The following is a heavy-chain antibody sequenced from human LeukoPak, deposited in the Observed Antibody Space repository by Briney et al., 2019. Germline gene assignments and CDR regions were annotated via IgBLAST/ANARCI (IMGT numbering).Heavy chain of an antibody. Sequence: ASVTVSCTASGYTFTGYYMHWVRQAPGQGLEWMGWINPNSGGTNYAQTFQGRVTMTRDTSISTAYMELSRLRSDDTAVYYCARGKEDYDGSDFPLLGYWGQGTLVTVSS. CDR1: GYTFTGYY. D-gene: IGHD3-22*01. J-gene: IGHJ4*02. CDR3: ARGKEDYDGSDFPLLGY. CDR2: INPNSGGT. V-gene: IGHV1-2*02.